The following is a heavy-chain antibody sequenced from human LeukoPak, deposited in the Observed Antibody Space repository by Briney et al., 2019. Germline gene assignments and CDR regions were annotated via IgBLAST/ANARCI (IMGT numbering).Heavy chain of an antibody. CDR2: IIPILGIA. D-gene: IGHD3-22*01. CDR3: ALLSSGFGMDV. CDR1: GGTFSSYA. V-gene: IGHV1-69*04. J-gene: IGHJ6*02. Sequence: GASVKVSCKASGGTFSSYAISWVRQAPGQGLEWMGRIIPILGIANYAQKFQGRVTITADKSTSTAYMELSSLRSEDTAVYYCALLSSGFGMDVWGQGTTVTVSS.